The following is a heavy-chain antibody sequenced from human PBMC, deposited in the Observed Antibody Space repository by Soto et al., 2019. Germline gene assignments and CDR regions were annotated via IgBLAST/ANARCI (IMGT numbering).Heavy chain of an antibody. V-gene: IGHV1-18*01. J-gene: IGHJ4*02. CDR3: ATRYQAVDF. CDR1: GYTFTSYG. D-gene: IGHD2-2*01. Sequence: QVQLVQSGPEVKKPGASVKVSCKTSGYTFTSYGIIWVRQAPGQGLEWMGWITTDKGKTTYAQKFQGRVTMTTDTSTSTAYMELRSLRYEDTALYYCATRYQAVDFWGQGTLVTVSS. CDR2: ITTDKGKT.